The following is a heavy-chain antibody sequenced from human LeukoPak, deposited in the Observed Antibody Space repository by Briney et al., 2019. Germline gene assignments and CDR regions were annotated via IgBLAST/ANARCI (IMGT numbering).Heavy chain of an antibody. CDR1: GGSISSYY. CDR3: ARHVRARNLSLWFGELLIDY. Sequence: SETLSLTCTVSGGSISSYYWSWIRQPPGKGLEWIGYIYYSGSTNYNPSLKSRVTISVDTSKNQFSLKLSSVTAADTAVYYCARHVRARNLSLWFGELLIDYWGQGTLVTVSS. V-gene: IGHV4-59*08. J-gene: IGHJ4*02. D-gene: IGHD3-10*01. CDR2: IYYSGST.